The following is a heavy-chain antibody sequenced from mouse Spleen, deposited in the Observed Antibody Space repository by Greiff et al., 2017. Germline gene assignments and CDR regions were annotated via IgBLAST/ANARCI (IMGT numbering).Heavy chain of an antibody. CDR1: GFTFSSFG. D-gene: IGHD2-1*01. V-gene: IGHV5-17*02. J-gene: IGHJ1*01. Sequence: EVQGVESGGGLVQPGGSRKLSCAASGFTFSSFGMHWVRQAPEKGLEWVAYISSGSSTIYYADTVKGRFTISRDNPKNTLFLQMTSLRSEDTAMYYCARIGNYGYFDVWGAGTTVTVSS. CDR2: ISSGSSTI. CDR3: ARIGNYGYFDV.